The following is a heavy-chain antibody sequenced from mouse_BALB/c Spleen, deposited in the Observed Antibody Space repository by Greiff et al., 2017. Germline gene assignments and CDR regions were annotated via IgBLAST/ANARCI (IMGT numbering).Heavy chain of an antibody. J-gene: IGHJ3*01. CDR1: GFTFSSYG. Sequence: EVKLMESGGDLVKPGGSLKLSCAASGFTFSSYGMSWVRQTPEKGLEWVATISSGGSYTYYPDSVKGRFTISRDNAKNTLYLQMISLKSEDTAMYDCASPRGFGYWGQGTMVTVSA. V-gene: IGHV5-6*01. CDR3: ASPRGFGY. CDR2: ISSGGSYT.